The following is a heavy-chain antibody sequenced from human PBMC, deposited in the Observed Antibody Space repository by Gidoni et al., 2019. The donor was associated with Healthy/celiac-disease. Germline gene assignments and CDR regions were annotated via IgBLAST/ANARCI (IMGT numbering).Heavy chain of an antibody. V-gene: IGHV3-23*01. J-gene: IGHJ4*02. CDR2: ISGSGGST. D-gene: IGHD2-2*01. Sequence: VRQAPGRGLEWVSAISGSGGSTYYADAVTGRFTISRVHSKNTLYLQMNSLRAEDTAGYCCANGPLIVVVPAASFDYWGQGTLVTVSS. CDR3: ANGPLIVVVPAASFDY.